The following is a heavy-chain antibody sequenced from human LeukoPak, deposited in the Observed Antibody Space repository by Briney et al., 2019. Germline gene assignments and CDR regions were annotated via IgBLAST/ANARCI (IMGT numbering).Heavy chain of an antibody. D-gene: IGHD5-18*01. J-gene: IGHJ4*02. Sequence: SETLSLTCTVSGGSVSSGSFYWSWIRQPPGKGLEWIGYIYYSGSTNYNPSLKSRVTISVDTSKNQFSLKLSSVTAADTAVYHCAREAMYSYGNNFDYWGQGTLVTVSS. V-gene: IGHV4-61*01. CDR2: IYYSGST. CDR3: AREAMYSYGNNFDY. CDR1: GGSVSSGSFY.